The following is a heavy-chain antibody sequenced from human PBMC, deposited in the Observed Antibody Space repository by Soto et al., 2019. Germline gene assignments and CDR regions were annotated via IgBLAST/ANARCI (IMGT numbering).Heavy chain of an antibody. V-gene: IGHV3-30*18. CDR2: ISYDGSNE. Sequence: LRLSCAASAFTFSSYGMHWVRQAPGKGLEWVAVISYDGSNEYYADSVKGRFTISRDNSKNTLYLQMNSLRAEDTAVYYCAKDPNSSGWYGYYYYYYMDVWGKGTTVTVS. D-gene: IGHD6-19*01. J-gene: IGHJ6*03. CDR3: AKDPNSSGWYGYYYYYYMDV. CDR1: AFTFSSYG.